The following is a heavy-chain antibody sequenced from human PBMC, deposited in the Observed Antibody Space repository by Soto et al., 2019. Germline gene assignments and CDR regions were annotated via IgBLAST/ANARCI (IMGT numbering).Heavy chain of an antibody. V-gene: IGHV4-34*01. CDR2: INHSGST. J-gene: IGHJ4*02. CDR1: GGSFSGYY. D-gene: IGHD3-3*01. Sequence: NPSETLSLTCAVYGGSFSGYYWSWIRQPPGKGLEWIGEINHSGSTNYNPSLKSRVTISVDTSKNQFSLKLSSVTAADTAVYYCARIRFWSGYEIDYWGQGTLVTVSS. CDR3: ARIRFWSGYEIDY.